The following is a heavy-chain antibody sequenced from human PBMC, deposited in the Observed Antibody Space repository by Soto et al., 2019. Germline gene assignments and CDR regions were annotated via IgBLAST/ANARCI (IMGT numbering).Heavy chain of an antibody. CDR1: GGSIRGGDYY. D-gene: IGHD3-16*01. Sequence: QVQLQESGPGLVKPSQTLSLTCTVSGGSIRGGDYYWSWIRQHPGKGLEWIGYIFYSGNSFYNPSLKSGVTISVXXXXXXXXXXXXXXXXXXXXXXXXXXXXXXXYNSDYGGYYFDYWGQGTLVSVSS. V-gene: IGHV4-30-4*08. J-gene: IGHJ4*02. CDR3: XXXXXXXXYNSDYGGYYFDY. CDR2: IFYSGNS.